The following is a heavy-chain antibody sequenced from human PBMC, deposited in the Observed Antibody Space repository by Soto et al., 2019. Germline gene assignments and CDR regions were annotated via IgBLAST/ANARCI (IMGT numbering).Heavy chain of an antibody. V-gene: IGHV1-69*12. Sequence: QVQLVQSGAEVKKPGSSVKVSCKASGGTFSSYAISWVRQAPGQGLEWMGGIIPIFGTANYAQKFQGRVTITADESTSTAYMELSSLRSEDTAVYYCARGVGTIIRGVIITSWFDPWGQGTLVTVSS. CDR2: IIPIFGTA. D-gene: IGHD3-10*01. J-gene: IGHJ5*02. CDR3: ARGVGTIIRGVIITSWFDP. CDR1: GGTFSSYA.